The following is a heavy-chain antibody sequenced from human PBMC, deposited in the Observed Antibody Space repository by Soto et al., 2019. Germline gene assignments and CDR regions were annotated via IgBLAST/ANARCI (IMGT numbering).Heavy chain of an antibody. CDR3: ARGSGSSRDFDY. CDR2: INPDSGDT. Sequence: QVQLVQSGAELKKPGASVKVSCEASGYTFTGYYMYWVRQAPGQGLEWMGRINPDSGDTTYAQKFQGRVTMTRDTSISTAYVEVSRLRSDDTAVYYCARGSGSSRDFDYWGQGTLVTVSS. D-gene: IGHD3-10*01. J-gene: IGHJ4*02. CDR1: GYTFTGYY. V-gene: IGHV1-2*06.